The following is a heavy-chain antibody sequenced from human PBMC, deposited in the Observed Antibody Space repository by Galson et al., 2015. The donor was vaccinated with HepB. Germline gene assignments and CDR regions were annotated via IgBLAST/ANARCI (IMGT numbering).Heavy chain of an antibody. Sequence: CAISGDSVSSNNVAWNWIRQSPSRGLEWLGRTYYRSKWNNEYAISVKSRITVNPDISKNQFSLQLNSVTPEDTAVYFRARGGRFSFDYWGQGTLVTVSS. J-gene: IGHJ4*02. CDR1: GDSVSSNNVA. CDR3: ARGGRFSFDY. V-gene: IGHV6-1*01. D-gene: IGHD3-16*01. CDR2: TYYRSKWNN.